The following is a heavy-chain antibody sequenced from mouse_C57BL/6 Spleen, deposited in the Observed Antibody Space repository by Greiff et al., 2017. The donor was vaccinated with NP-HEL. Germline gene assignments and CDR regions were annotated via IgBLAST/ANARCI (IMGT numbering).Heavy chain of an antibody. V-gene: IGHV14-4*01. CDR1: GFNIKDDY. J-gene: IGHJ4*01. CDR3: TTYYDYDGV. Sequence: EVQLQQSGAELVRPGASVTLSCTASGFNIKDDYMHWVKQRPEQGLEWIGWIDPETGDTEYASKFQGQATITADTSSNTAYLQLSSLTSAVTAVYYSTTYYDYDGVWGQGTSVTVSS. CDR2: IDPETGDT. D-gene: IGHD2-4*01.